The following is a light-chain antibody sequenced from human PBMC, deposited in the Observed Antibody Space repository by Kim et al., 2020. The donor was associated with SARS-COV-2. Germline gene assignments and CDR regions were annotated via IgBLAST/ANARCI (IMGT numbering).Light chain of an antibody. Sequence: SYELTQPPSVSVSPGQTASITCSGDKLGDKYANWYQQRPAQSPVLVIYKNTNRPSGIPERFSGSNSGNTATLTISETQAMDEADYYCQAWDSSTRVFGTG. CDR3: QAWDSSTRV. V-gene: IGLV3-1*01. J-gene: IGLJ1*01. CDR1: KLGDKY. CDR2: KNT.